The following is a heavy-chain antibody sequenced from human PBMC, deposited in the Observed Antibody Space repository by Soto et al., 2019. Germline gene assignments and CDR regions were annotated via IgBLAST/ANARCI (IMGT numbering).Heavy chain of an antibody. CDR1: GFTFSSYG. V-gene: IGHV3-33*01. CDR2: IWYDGSNK. CDR3: ARSSGPMVYYGMDV. D-gene: IGHD6-19*01. Sequence: QVQLVESGGGVVQPGRSLRLSCAASGFTFSSYGMHWVRQAPGKGLEWVAVIWYDGSNKYYADSVKGRFTISRDNSKNTLYLQMNSLRAEDTAVYYCARSSGPMVYYGMDVCGQGTTVTVSS. J-gene: IGHJ6*02.